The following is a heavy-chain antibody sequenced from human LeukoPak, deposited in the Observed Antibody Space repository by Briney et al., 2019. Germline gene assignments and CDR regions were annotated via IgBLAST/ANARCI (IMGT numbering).Heavy chain of an antibody. Sequence: PSETLSLTXTVSGGSISSYYWSWIRQPPGKGLEWIGYVYYSGSTNYNPSLKSRVTISVDTSKNQFSLKLSSVTAADTAVYYCAREGELGYCSSTSCPFDYWGQGTLVTVSS. J-gene: IGHJ4*02. D-gene: IGHD2-2*01. CDR1: GGSISSYY. V-gene: IGHV4-59*01. CDR2: VYYSGST. CDR3: AREGELGYCSSTSCPFDY.